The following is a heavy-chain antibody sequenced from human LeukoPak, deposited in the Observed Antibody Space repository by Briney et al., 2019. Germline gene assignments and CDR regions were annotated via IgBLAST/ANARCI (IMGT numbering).Heavy chain of an antibody. CDR3: AKGGAHYSGSGSYHGFDY. CDR1: GFSFSSFG. J-gene: IGHJ4*02. V-gene: IGHV3-30*18. D-gene: IGHD3-10*01. Sequence: GRSLRLSCAASAASGFSFSSFGFHWVRQAPGKGLEWVAVISYDGTNKYYADSVKGRFTISRDNSKNTLFLQMNTLRVGDTAVYYCAKGGAHYSGSGSYHGFDYWGQGTLVTVSS. CDR2: ISYDGTNK.